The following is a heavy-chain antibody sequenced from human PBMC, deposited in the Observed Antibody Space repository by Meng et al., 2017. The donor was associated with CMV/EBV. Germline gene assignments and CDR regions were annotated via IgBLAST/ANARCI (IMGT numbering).Heavy chain of an antibody. Sequence: SETLSLTCAVYGGSFSGYYWSWIRQPPRKGLEWIGEINHSGSTNYNPSLKSRVTISVDTSKNQFSLKLSSVTAADTAVYYCARARGSYFDYWGQGTLVTVSS. J-gene: IGHJ4*02. CDR1: GGSFSGYY. V-gene: IGHV4-34*01. CDR2: INHSGST. CDR3: ARARGSYFDY.